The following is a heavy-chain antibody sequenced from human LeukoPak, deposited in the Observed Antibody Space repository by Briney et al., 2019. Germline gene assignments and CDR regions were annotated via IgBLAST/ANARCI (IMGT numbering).Heavy chain of an antibody. J-gene: IGHJ4*02. CDR1: GYTLTELS. CDR2: FDPEDGET. D-gene: IGHD1-14*01. CDR3: APSMSEARDFYFDY. Sequence: ASVKVSCKVSGYTLTELSMHWVRQAPGKGLEWMGGFDPEDGETIYAQKFRGRVTMTEDTSTDTAYMELSSLRSEDTAVYYCAPSMSEARDFYFDYWGQGTLVTVSS. V-gene: IGHV1-24*01.